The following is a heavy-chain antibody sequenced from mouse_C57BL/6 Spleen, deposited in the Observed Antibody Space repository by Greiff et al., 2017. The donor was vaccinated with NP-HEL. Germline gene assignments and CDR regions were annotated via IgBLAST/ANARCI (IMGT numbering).Heavy chain of an antibody. Sequence: EVQLQQSGPGLVKPSQSLSLPCSVTGYSITSGYYWNWIRQFPGNKLEWMGYISYDGSNNYNPSLKNRISITRDTSKNQFFLKLNSVTTEDTATYYCASYYYGSYYYAMDYWGQGTSVTVSS. CDR2: ISYDGSN. J-gene: IGHJ4*01. D-gene: IGHD1-1*01. CDR3: ASYYYGSYYYAMDY. CDR1: GYSITSGYY. V-gene: IGHV3-6*01.